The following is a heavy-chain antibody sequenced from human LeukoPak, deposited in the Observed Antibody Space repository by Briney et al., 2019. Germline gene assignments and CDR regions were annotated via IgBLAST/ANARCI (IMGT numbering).Heavy chain of an antibody. Sequence: VGRIRIKANSYATAYAASVKGRFTISRDDSKNTAYLQMNSLKTEDTAVYYCTRYGDYPFDYWGQGTLVTVSS. CDR2: IRIKANSYAT. V-gene: IGHV3-73*01. J-gene: IGHJ4*02. CDR3: TRYGDYPFDY. D-gene: IGHD2-21*01.